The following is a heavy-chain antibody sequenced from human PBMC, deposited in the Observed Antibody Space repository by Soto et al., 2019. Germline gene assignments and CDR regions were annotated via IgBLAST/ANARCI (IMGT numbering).Heavy chain of an antibody. CDR2: IRAYNGNT. V-gene: IGHV1-18*01. Sequence: QGQLVQSGAEVKKPGASVKVSVKASGYNFTSYGISWVRQAPGQGLEWMGWIRAYNGNTNYAQKLQGRVTLATDTSTSTAYMGLRSLRSDDTAVYYCSRDLRTMNVWGQWTTVTVSS. CDR3: SRDLRTMNV. J-gene: IGHJ6*02. CDR1: GYNFTSYG.